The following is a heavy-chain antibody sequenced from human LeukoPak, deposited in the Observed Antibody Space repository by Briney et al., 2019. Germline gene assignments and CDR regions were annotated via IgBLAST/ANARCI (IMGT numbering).Heavy chain of an antibody. CDR1: GGSISRNY. V-gene: IGHV4-59*01. CDR3: ARDRGLRDMDV. Sequence: SETLSLTCTVSGGSISRNYWSWIRQPPGKGLEWMGYIYYSGSTNYNPSLKSRVTISLDTSENQFSLKLSSTPAAATALYYCARDRGLRDMDVSGKGTTVTVSS. J-gene: IGHJ6*03. CDR2: IYYSGST. D-gene: IGHD3-10*01.